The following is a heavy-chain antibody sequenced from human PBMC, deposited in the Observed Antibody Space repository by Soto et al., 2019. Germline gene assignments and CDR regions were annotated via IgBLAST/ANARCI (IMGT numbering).Heavy chain of an antibody. CDR2: ISGSGGST. Sequence: PGGSLRLSCAASGFTFSSYAMSWVRQAPGKGLEWVSAISGSGGSTYYADSVEGRFTISRDNSKNTLYLQMNSLRAEDTAVYYCAKDGYDFWSGYYTHGYFDYWGQGTLVTVSS. D-gene: IGHD3-3*01. CDR1: GFTFSSYA. J-gene: IGHJ4*02. CDR3: AKDGYDFWSGYYTHGYFDY. V-gene: IGHV3-23*01.